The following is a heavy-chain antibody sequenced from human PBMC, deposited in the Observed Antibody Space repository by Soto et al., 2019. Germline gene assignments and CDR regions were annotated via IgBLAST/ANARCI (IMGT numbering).Heavy chain of an antibody. Sequence: QLQLRESGPGLVKPSETLSLTCTVSGGSISGGVGGLYYWSWIRQPPGKGLGWVGYIYDSGSTYYITSLMSRVNISVDTCKNQSSLRLSSVTAADTAVYYCAREVIPLTTDWYFDLWGRGTLVTVSS. CDR1: GGSISGGVGGLYY. V-gene: IGHV4-30-4*01. CDR2: IYDSGST. D-gene: IGHD4-17*01. J-gene: IGHJ2*01. CDR3: AREVIPLTTDWYFDL.